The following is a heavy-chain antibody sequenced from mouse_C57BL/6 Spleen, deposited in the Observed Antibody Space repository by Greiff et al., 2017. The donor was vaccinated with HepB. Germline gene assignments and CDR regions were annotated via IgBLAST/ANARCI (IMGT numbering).Heavy chain of an antibody. J-gene: IGHJ4*01. CDR3: TTCHYYGSSHYAMDY. V-gene: IGHV14-4*01. Sequence: VQLQHSGAELVRPGASVKLSCTASGFNIKDDYMHWVKQRPEQGLEWIGWIDPENGDTEYASKFQGKATITADTSSNTAYLQLSSLTSEDTAVYYCTTCHYYGSSHYAMDYWGQGTSVTVSS. D-gene: IGHD1-1*01. CDR1: GFNIKDDY. CDR2: IDPENGDT.